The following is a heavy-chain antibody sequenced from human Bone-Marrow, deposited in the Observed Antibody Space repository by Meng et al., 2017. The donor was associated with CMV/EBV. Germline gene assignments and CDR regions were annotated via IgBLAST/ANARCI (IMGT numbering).Heavy chain of an antibody. CDR1: GGTFSSYT. Sequence: SVKVSCKASGGTFSSYTISWVRQAPGQGLEWMGGIIPILGIANYAQKFQGRVTITADKSTSTAYMELSSLRSEDTAVYYCASAVAGTTGREYYFDYWGQGTLVTVSS. J-gene: IGHJ4*02. CDR3: ASAVAGTTGREYYFDY. D-gene: IGHD6-19*01. V-gene: IGHV1-69*10. CDR2: IIPILGIA.